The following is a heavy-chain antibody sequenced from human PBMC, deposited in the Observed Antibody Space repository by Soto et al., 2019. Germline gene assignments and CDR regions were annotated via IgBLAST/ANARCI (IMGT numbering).Heavy chain of an antibody. Sequence: SETLSLTCTVSGGSISSYYWSWIRQPPGKGLEWIGYIYYSGSTNYNPSLKSRVTISVDTSKNQFSLKLSSVTAADTAVYYCARRLRDFDGDWFDPWGQGTLVTVSS. D-gene: IGHD3-9*01. J-gene: IGHJ5*02. CDR1: GGSISSYY. CDR3: ARRLRDFDGDWFDP. CDR2: IYYSGST. V-gene: IGHV4-59*08.